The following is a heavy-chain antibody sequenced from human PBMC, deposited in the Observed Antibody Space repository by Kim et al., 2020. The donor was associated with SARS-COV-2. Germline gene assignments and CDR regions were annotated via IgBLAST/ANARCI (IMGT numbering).Heavy chain of an antibody. D-gene: IGHD2-15*01. J-gene: IGHJ5*02. V-gene: IGHV3-9*01. CDR3: AKGGYCSGGSCDNWFDP. Sequence: SVKGRFTISRDNAKNSLYLQMNRLRAEDTALYYCAKGGYCSGGSCDNWFDPWGQGTLVTVSS.